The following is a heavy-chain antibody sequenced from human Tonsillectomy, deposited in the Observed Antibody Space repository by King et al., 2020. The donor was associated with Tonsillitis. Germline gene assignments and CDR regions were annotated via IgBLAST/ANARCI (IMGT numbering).Heavy chain of an antibody. CDR1: GGSMGTYY. Sequence: QLQESGPGLVKPSETLSLTCTVSGGSMGTYYWSWIRQPPGKGLEWIGYISYSGNTNYNPSLKSRVTFSVDTSKNHFSLELSSVTAADTAVYYCARDYKGVLDYWSQGILVTVSS. J-gene: IGHJ4*02. CDR2: ISYSGNT. CDR3: ARDYKGVLDY. D-gene: IGHD3-10*01. V-gene: IGHV4-59*01.